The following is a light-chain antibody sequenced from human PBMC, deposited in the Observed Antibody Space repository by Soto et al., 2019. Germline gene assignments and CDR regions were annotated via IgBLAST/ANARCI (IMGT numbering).Light chain of an antibody. CDR3: QQYNSYRM. CDR1: QSIGTW. V-gene: IGKV1-5*01. Sequence: DIQMTQSPSTLSASVGDRVTITCRASQSIGTWLAWYQQKPGNTPKLLIYDVSSLEGGVPSRFSGSGSGTDFTLTISSLQPEDFATYYCQQYNSYRMFGQGTKVEIK. J-gene: IGKJ1*01. CDR2: DVS.